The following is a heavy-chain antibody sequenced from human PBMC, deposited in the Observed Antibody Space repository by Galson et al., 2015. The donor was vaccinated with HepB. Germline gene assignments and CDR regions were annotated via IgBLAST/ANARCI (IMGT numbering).Heavy chain of an antibody. D-gene: IGHD2/OR15-2a*01. CDR1: GFTFSSYG. V-gene: IGHV3-30*18. J-gene: IGHJ6*02. Sequence: SLRLSCAASGFTFSSYGMHWVRQAPGKGLEWVAVISYDGSNKYYADSVKGRFTISRDNSKNTLYLQMNSLRAEDTAVYYCAKDVIVSEGGYYYYGMDAWGQGTTVTVSS. CDR2: ISYDGSNK. CDR3: AKDVIVSEGGYYYYGMDA.